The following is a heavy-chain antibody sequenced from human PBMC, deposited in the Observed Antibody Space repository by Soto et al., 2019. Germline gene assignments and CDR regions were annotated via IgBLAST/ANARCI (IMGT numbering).Heavy chain of an antibody. J-gene: IGHJ4*02. V-gene: IGHV3-23*01. CDR3: AKDNTGNIAAAGSDFDY. CDR1: GFTFSSYA. CDR2: ISGSGGST. Sequence: GGSLRLSCAASGFTFSSYAMSWVRQAPGKGLEWVSAISGSGGSTYYADSVKGRFTISRDNSKNTLYLQMNSLRAEDTAVYYCAKDNTGNIAAAGSDFDYWGQGTLVTVSS. D-gene: IGHD6-13*01.